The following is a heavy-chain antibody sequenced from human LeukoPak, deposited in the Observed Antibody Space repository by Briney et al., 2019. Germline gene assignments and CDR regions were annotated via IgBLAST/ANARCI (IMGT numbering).Heavy chain of an antibody. CDR2: IRYDGSNK. D-gene: IGHD2-2*01. CDR3: AKDGIKYQLALFDY. J-gene: IGHJ4*02. Sequence: GGSLRLSCAASGFTFSSYGMHWVRQAPGKGLEWVAFIRYDGSNKYYADSVKGRFTISRDNSKNTLYLQMNSLRAEDTAVYYCAKDGIKYQLALFDYWGQGTLVTVS. CDR1: GFTFSSYG. V-gene: IGHV3-30*02.